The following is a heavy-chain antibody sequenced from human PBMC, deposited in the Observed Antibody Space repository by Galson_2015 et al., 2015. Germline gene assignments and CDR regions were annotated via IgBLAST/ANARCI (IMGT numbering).Heavy chain of an antibody. Sequence: SLRLSCAASGFTFSSDEMNWVRQAPGKGLEWVSYISGGGGGSTIYYADYVKGRFTISRDNDKNSLYLQMNSQRVEDTAVYYCARVPGRDQKGGWGQGTLVTVSS. CDR1: GFTFSSDE. J-gene: IGHJ4*02. D-gene: IGHD1-26*01. CDR2: ISGGGGGSTI. V-gene: IGHV3-48*03. CDR3: ARVPGRDQKGG.